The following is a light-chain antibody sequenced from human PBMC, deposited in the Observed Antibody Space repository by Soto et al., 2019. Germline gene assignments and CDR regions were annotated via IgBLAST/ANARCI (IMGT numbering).Light chain of an antibody. CDR1: SSNIGAGYD. V-gene: IGLV1-40*01. Sequence: VPAQRRVGTGGRCRRVTFPCTESSSNIGAGYDVHWYQQLPGTAPKLLIFGNNNRPSGVPDRFSGSKSGTSASLAITGLQAEDEADYYCQSYDSSLSGYVFGTGTKVTVL. CDR3: QSYDSSLSGYV. CDR2: GNN. J-gene: IGLJ1*01.